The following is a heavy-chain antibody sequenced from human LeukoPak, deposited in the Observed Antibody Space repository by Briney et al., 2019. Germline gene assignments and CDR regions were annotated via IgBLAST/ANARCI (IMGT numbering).Heavy chain of an antibody. D-gene: IGHD2/OR15-2a*01. Sequence: GGSLRLSCAAPGFTFDDYGMSWVRQGPGKGLEWVASINWNSGSTDYADFVKGRFTISRDNAKNSLYLQMNSLRAEDTALYHCARDRGGTTSPFFDYWGQGTLVTVSS. V-gene: IGHV3-20*01. J-gene: IGHJ4*02. CDR2: INWNSGST. CDR1: GFTFDDYG. CDR3: ARDRGGTTSPFFDY.